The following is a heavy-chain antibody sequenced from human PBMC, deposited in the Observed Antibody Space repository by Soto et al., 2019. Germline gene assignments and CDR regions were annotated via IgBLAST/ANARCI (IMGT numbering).Heavy chain of an antibody. J-gene: IGHJ4*02. V-gene: IGHV4-59*01. D-gene: IGHD6-19*01. CDR1: GSSISGFD. CDR3: ARGGWSNDY. CDR2: IHRGGNT. Sequence: SETLSLTCIVSGSSISGFDWSWTRQPPGKGLERIGYIHRGGNTFYSPSLENRVTISVDTSKNQFSLKLRSVTAADTAVYYCARGGWSNDYWGQGILVTVSS.